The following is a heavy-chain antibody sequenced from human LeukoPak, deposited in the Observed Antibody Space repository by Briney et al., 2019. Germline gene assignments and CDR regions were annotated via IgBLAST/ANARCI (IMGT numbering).Heavy chain of an antibody. V-gene: IGHV4-39*01. CDR3: ARLVAALDY. CDR2: IYYSGST. J-gene: IGHJ4*02. CDR1: GGSISSSSYY. D-gene: IGHD2-21*01. Sequence: SETLSLTCTVSGGSISSSSYYWGWIRQPPGNGLERIGSIYYSGSTSYNPSHKSRVTISVDTSKNQFSLKLSSVTAADTAVYYCARLVAALDYWGQGTLVTVSS.